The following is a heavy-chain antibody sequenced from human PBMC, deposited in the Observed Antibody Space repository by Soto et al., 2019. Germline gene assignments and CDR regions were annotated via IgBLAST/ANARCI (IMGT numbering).Heavy chain of an antibody. CDR2: IYYSGST. CDR1: GGSISSGGYY. V-gene: IGHV4-31*03. CDR3: ARDRPWYGSGSYESFRAWFDP. D-gene: IGHD3-10*01. Sequence: QVQLQESGPGVVKPSQTLSLTCTVSGGSISSGGYYWSWIRQHPGKGLEWIGDIYYSGSTYYNPSLKSRVTISVDTSKNQFSLKLSSVTAADTAVYYCARDRPWYGSGSYESFRAWFDPWGQGTLVTVSS. J-gene: IGHJ5*02.